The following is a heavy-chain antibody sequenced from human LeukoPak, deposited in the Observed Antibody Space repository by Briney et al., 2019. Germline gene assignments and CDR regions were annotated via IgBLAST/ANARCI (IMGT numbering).Heavy chain of an antibody. D-gene: IGHD3-10*01. V-gene: IGHV3-74*01. Sequence: GGSLRLSCAASGFTFSSYWMHWVRQAPGKGLVWVLRINSDGSSTSYADSVKGRFTISRDNSKNTLYLQMNSLRAEDTAVYYCARGHRNTMVRGVIRYYYMDVWGKGTTVTISS. J-gene: IGHJ6*03. CDR1: GFTFSSYW. CDR3: ARGHRNTMVRGVIRYYYMDV. CDR2: INSDGSST.